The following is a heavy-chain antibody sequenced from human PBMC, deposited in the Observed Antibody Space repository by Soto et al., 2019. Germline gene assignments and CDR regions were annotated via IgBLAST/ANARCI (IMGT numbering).Heavy chain of an antibody. CDR2: ISSSSSFT. J-gene: IGHJ4*02. D-gene: IGHD5-18*01. CDR1: GFTFSSFE. V-gene: IGHV3-48*03. CDR3: ATVREYSYGRYYFDY. Sequence: GGSLRLSCATSGFTFSSFEMNWVRQAPGKGLEWVSYISSSSSFTNYAGSVKGRFTISRDNAKNSLYLQMSSLRAEDTAVYYCATVREYSYGRYYFDYWGQGALVTVSS.